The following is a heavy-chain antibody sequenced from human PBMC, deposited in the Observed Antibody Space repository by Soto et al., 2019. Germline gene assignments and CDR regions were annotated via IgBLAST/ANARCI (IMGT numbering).Heavy chain of an antibody. V-gene: IGHV4-39*01. CDR2: IYYSGST. CDR1: GGSISSSSYY. Sequence: QLQLQESGPGLVKPSETLSLTCTVSGGSISSSSYYWGWIRQPPGKGLEWIGRIYYSGSTYYNPSLTSRATISQETSKNQFYLKLSSVPAADTAVYYCARGIAVAGLYYCYYGMDVWGQGTTVTVSS. D-gene: IGHD6-19*01. J-gene: IGHJ6*02. CDR3: ARGIAVAGLYYCYYGMDV.